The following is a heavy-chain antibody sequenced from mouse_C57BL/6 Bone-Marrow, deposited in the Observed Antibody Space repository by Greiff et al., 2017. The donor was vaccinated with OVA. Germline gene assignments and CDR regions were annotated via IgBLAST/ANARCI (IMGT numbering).Heavy chain of an antibody. V-gene: IGHV1-59*01. Sequence: VQLQQPGAELVRPGPSVKLSCKASGYTFPSYWMHWVKQRPGQGLEWIGVIDPSDSYTNYNQKFKGKATLTVDTSSSTAYMQLSSLTSEDAAVYYCARKGGYWGQGTTLTVSS. CDR3: ARKGGY. CDR2: IDPSDSYT. CDR1: GYTFPSYW. J-gene: IGHJ2*01.